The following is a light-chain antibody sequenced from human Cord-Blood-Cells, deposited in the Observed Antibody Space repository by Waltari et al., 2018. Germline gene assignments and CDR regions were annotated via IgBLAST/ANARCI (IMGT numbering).Light chain of an antibody. Sequence: DIQLTQSPSSLSASVGDRVTITCRASQGISNSLAWYQQKPGKAPKLLLYAASRLESGVPSRCSGSGSGTDYTLTISSLQPEDFAAYYCQQYYSTPYTFGQGTKLEIK. CDR2: AAS. V-gene: IGKV1-NL1*01. CDR3: QQYYSTPYT. J-gene: IGKJ2*01. CDR1: QGISNS.